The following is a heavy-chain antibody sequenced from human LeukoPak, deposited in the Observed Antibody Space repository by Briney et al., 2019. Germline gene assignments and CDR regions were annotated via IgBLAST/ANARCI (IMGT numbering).Heavy chain of an antibody. Sequence: GGSLRLSCAASGFTFSSYWMSWVRQAPGKGLEWVANIKQDGSEKYYVDSVKGRFTISRDNAKNSLYLQMNSLRAEDTAVYYCARVNREGYSYGGPPLDYYYYMDVWGKGTAVTVSS. J-gene: IGHJ6*03. D-gene: IGHD5-18*01. CDR3: ARVNREGYSYGGPPLDYYYYMDV. CDR1: GFTFSSYW. V-gene: IGHV3-7*01. CDR2: IKQDGSEK.